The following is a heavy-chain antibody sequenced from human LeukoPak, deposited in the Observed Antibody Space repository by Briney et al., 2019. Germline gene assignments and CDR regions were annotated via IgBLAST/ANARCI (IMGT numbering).Heavy chain of an antibody. CDR1: VYTLLNYG. Sequence: ASVTVSCMPSVYTLLNYGLCWVRQAPGQGLAWMEWISANNGKTDYAQKFQGRVTMTKDTFKNTAYLEVRSLRPDDPARAFCATVAGDRIDHWGQRTLLSASS. CDR2: ISANNGKT. J-gene: IGHJ4*02. CDR3: ATVAGDRIDH. D-gene: IGHD2/OR15-2a*01. V-gene: IGHV1-18*01.